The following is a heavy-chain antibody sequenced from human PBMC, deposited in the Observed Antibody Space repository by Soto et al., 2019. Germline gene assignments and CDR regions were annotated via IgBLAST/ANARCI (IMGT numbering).Heavy chain of an antibody. J-gene: IGHJ6*03. CDR3: ARLYSSSWPNYYYYYMDV. V-gene: IGHV3-7*01. CDR2: IKQDGSEK. D-gene: IGHD6-13*01. CDR1: GFTFSSYW. Sequence: EVQLVESGGGLVQPGGSLRLSCAASGFTFSSYWLSWVRQAPGKGLEWVANIKQDGSEKYYVDSVKGRFTISRDNAKNSLYLQMNSLRAEDTAVYYCARLYSSSWPNYYYYYMDVWGKGTTVTVSS.